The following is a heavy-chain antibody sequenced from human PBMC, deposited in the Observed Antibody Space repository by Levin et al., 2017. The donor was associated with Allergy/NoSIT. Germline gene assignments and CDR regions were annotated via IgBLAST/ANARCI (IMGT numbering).Heavy chain of an antibody. J-gene: IGHJ3*02. V-gene: IGHV4-31*03. Sequence: SQTLSLTCTVSGGSIRSGGYYWSWIRQHPGKGLEWIGYIYYSGSTYYNPSLKSRVTISVDTSKNQFSLKLSSVTAADTAVYYCARAGDYDAFDIWGQGTMVTVSS. CDR1: GGSIRSGGYY. CDR3: ARAGDYDAFDI. CDR2: IYYSGST. D-gene: IGHD4-17*01.